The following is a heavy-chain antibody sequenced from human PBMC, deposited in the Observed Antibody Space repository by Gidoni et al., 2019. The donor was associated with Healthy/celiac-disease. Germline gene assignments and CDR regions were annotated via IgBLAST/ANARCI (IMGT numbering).Heavy chain of an antibody. CDR1: GYSFTSYW. CDR2: IYPGDSDT. Sequence: EVQLVQSGAEVKKPGEYLKISCKGSGYSFTSYWIGWVRQMPGKGLEWMGIIYPGDSDTRYIPSFQGQVTISADKSISTAYLQWSSLKASDTAMYYCARQSEQWLVEGSFDYWGQGTLVTVSS. CDR3: ARQSEQWLVEGSFDY. J-gene: IGHJ4*02. D-gene: IGHD6-19*01. V-gene: IGHV5-51*01.